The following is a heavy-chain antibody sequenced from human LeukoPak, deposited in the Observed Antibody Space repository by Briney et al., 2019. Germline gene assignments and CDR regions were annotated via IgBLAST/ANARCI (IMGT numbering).Heavy chain of an antibody. CDR2: ISSSSSTI. J-gene: IGHJ6*03. CDR3: AGGYSSSWYVRYYYYMDV. D-gene: IGHD6-13*01. CDR1: GFTFSSYS. Sequence: GGSLRLSCAASGFTFSSYSMNWIRQAPGKGLEWVSSISSSSSTIYYADSVKGRFTISRDNAKNSLYLQMTSLRAEDTAVYYCAGGYSSSWYVRYYYYMDVWGKGTTVTVSS. V-gene: IGHV3-48*01.